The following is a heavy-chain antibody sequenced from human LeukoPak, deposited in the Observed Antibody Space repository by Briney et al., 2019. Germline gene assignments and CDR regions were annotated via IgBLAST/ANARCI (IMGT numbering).Heavy chain of an antibody. V-gene: IGHV4-59*01. J-gene: IGHJ5*02. CDR1: GGSISSYY. CDR2: IYYSGST. Sequence: SETLSLTCTVSGGSISSYYWSWIRQPPGKGGEGIGYIYYSGSTNYNPSLKSRVTISVDTSKNQFSLTLSSVTAADTAVYYCARDQGSSGWYGGTWFDPWGQGTLVTVS. D-gene: IGHD6-19*01. CDR3: ARDQGSSGWYGGTWFDP.